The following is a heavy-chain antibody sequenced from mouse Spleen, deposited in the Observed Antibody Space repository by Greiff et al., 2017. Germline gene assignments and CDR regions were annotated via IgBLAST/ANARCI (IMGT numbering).Heavy chain of an antibody. D-gene: IGHD1-1*01. J-gene: IGHJ2*01. CDR3: ARGVVRYFDY. CDR2: IDPYNGGT. V-gene: IGHV1-14*01. Sequence: EVQLQQSGPELVKPGASVKMSCKASGYTFTSYVMHWVKQKPGQGLEWIGYIDPYNGGTSYNQKFKGKATLTVDKSSSTAFMHLNSLTSEDSAVYYCARGVVRYFDYWGQGTTLTVSS. CDR1: GYTFTSYV.